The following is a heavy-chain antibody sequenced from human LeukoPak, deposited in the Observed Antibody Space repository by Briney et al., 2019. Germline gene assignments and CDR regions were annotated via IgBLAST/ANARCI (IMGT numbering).Heavy chain of an antibody. CDR2: ISSSSSYI. Sequence: GGSLRLSCAASGFTFSSYSMNWVRQAPGKGLEWVSSISSSSSYIYYADSVEGRFTISRDNAKNSLYLQMNSLRAEDTAVYYCARDQMGESWYFDLWGRGTLVTVSS. J-gene: IGHJ2*01. CDR3: ARDQMGESWYFDL. D-gene: IGHD3-16*01. V-gene: IGHV3-21*01. CDR1: GFTFSSYS.